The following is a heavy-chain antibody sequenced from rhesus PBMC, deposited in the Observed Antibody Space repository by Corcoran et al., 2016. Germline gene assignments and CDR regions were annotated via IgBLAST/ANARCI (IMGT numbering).Heavy chain of an antibody. CDR1: GGSISDDYY. Sequence: QVQLQESGPGLVKPSETLSLTCAVSGGSISDDYYWSWIRQPSGKGLEWIGYIYGSGGGTNYNPSRKNPVTLSIDTSKNQFSLKLSSVTAADTAVYYCARDTYSGYRSYGLDSWGQGVVVTVSS. J-gene: IGHJ6*01. CDR2: IYGSGGGT. D-gene: IGHD5-24*01. V-gene: IGHV4-106*01. CDR3: ARDTYSGYRSYGLDS.